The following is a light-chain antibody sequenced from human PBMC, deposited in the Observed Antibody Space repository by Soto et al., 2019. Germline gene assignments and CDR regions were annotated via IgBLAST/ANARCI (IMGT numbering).Light chain of an antibody. J-gene: IGKJ2*01. Sequence: EIVMTQSPATLSVSPGERATLSCRASQSVSRNLAWYQQKPGQAPRLLISGASTRATGIPARFSGSGSGTEFTLTISSLQSEDFAVYYCHQYTNWPPYTFGQGTKLEIK. V-gene: IGKV3-15*01. CDR3: HQYTNWPPYT. CDR1: QSVSRN. CDR2: GAS.